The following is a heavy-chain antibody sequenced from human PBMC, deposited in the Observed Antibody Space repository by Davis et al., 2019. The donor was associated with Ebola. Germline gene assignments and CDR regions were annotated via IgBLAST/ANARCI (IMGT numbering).Heavy chain of an antibody. D-gene: IGHD2-21*02. CDR1: GFSLSNARMG. CDR3: ARIPLQCGGDCYSSWYFDL. V-gene: IGHV2-26*01. J-gene: IGHJ2*01. CDR2: IFSNDEK. Sequence: SGPTLVKPTETFTLTCTVSGFSLSNARMGVSWIRQPPGKALEWLAHIFSNDEKSYSTSLKSRLTISKDTSKSQVVLTMINMDPVDTATYYCARIPLQCGGDCYSSWYFDLWGRGTLVTVSS.